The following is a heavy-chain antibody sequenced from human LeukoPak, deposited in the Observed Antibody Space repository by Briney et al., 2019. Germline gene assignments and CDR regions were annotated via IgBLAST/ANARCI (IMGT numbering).Heavy chain of an antibody. Sequence: GRSLRLSCAASGFTFSSYAMHWVRQAPGKGLEWVAVISYDGSNKYYADSVKGRFTISRDNSKNTLYLQVSSLRAEDTAVYYCAREVTLRLGYWFDPWGQGTLVTVSS. V-gene: IGHV3-30*07. CDR2: ISYDGSNK. D-gene: IGHD5-18*01. CDR1: GFTFSSYA. CDR3: AREVTLRLGYWFDP. J-gene: IGHJ5*02.